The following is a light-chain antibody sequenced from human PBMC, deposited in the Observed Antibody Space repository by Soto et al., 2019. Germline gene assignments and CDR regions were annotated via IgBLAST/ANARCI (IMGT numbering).Light chain of an antibody. V-gene: IGLV1-51*02. J-gene: IGLJ3*02. CDR3: GTWDSKFNVWV. Sequence: QSVLTQPPSVSAAPGQKVTISCSGIRTNIGSNYVSWFQQLPGTAPKLLMYENNKRPSGIPDRFSGSKSGSSATLGITGLQTGDEAEYYCGTWDSKFNVWVFGGGTKLTVL. CDR1: RTNIGSNY. CDR2: ENN.